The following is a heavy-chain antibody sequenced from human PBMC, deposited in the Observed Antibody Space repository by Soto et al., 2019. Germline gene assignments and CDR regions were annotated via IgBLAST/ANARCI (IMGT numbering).Heavy chain of an antibody. J-gene: IGHJ6*02. CDR1: GGTFSSYA. CDR3: ANGEDIVVVPAANDYYYGMDV. D-gene: IGHD2-2*01. CDR2: IIPIFGTA. Sequence: ASVKVSCKASGGTFSSYAISWVRQAPGQGLEWMGGIIPIFGTANYAQKFPGRVTITADESTSTAYMELSSLRSEDTAVYYCANGEDIVVVPAANDYYYGMDVWGQGTTVTVSS. V-gene: IGHV1-69*13.